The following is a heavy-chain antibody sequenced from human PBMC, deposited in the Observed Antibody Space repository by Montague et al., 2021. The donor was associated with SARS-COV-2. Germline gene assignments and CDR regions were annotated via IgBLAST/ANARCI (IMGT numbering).Heavy chain of an antibody. V-gene: IGHV3-30*18. D-gene: IGHD3-10*01. J-gene: IGHJ4*02. Sequence: SLRLSCAASGFTFNNFGMHWVRQAPGQGLEWVAVISYDGSIQYYAGSVKGRFTISRDWSKSTLFLQMSSLRPEDTAVYYCAKDATIFWFERGRGTFDYWGRGTLVAVSS. CDR2: ISYDGSIQ. CDR3: AKDATIFWFERGRGTFDY. CDR1: GFTFNNFG.